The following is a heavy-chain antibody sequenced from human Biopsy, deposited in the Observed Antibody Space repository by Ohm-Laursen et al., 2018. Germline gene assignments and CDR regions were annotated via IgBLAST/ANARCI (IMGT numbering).Heavy chain of an antibody. CDR3: TKYLIPAGTDV. V-gene: IGHV3-9*01. Sequence: SLRLSCTASGFTVNDYAMHWVRQPPGKGLEWVSGISWDSGRIGYADSVKGRFTVSRHNAKKSLYLEMNSLRPEETALYYCTKYLIPAGTDVWGQGTTVIVSS. CDR2: ISWDSGRI. J-gene: IGHJ6*02. D-gene: IGHD2-21*01. CDR1: GFTVNDYA.